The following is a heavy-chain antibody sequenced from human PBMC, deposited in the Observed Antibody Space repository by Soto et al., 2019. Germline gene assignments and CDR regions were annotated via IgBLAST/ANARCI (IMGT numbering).Heavy chain of an antibody. Sequence: QVQLVQSGAEVKKPGASVKVSCKASGYTFTSYAMHWVRQAPGQRLEWMGWINAGNGNTKYSQKFQGRVTITRDTSESTAYMELSSLRSEDTAVYYCARDLGYCSGGSCYPYFDYWGQGTLVTVSS. CDR3: ARDLGYCSGGSCYPYFDY. CDR1: GYTFTSYA. J-gene: IGHJ4*02. CDR2: INAGNGNT. D-gene: IGHD2-15*01. V-gene: IGHV1-3*01.